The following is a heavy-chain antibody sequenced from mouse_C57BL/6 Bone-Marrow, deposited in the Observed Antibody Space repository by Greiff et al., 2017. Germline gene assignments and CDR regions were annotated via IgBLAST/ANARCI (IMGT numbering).Heavy chain of an antibody. Sequence: VQLQQSGAELVRPGASVKLSCTASGFNIKDDYMHWVKQRPEQGLEWIGWIDPENGDTEYASKFQGKAPITADTSSNTAYLQLSSLTSEDTAVYYCTTVYYYGSSSYWYFDVWGTGTTGTVSS. CDR3: TTVYYYGSSSYWYFDV. CDR2: IDPENGDT. J-gene: IGHJ1*03. D-gene: IGHD1-1*01. CDR1: GFNIKDDY. V-gene: IGHV14-4*01.